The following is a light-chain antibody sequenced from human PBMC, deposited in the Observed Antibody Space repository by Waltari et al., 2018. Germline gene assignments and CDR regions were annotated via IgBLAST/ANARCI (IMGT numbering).Light chain of an antibody. CDR3: QQSFTTPYT. J-gene: IGKJ2*01. CDR1: QRISTY. V-gene: IGKV1-39*01. CDR2: ATS. Sequence: IQLTQSPSTLSASVGDRVTITCRASQRISTYLNWYQQKPGKAPKLLIYATSSLQTGVPPRFSGSASGTDFTLTIGSLQPEDFATYYCQQSFTTPYTYGQGT.